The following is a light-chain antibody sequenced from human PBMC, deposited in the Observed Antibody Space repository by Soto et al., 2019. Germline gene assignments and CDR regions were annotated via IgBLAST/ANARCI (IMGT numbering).Light chain of an antibody. Sequence: EIHMTRSPSTLSASVGYMFTITCRASQNIRSWMAWYQQTPGKAPRPLIYKASSLQSGVPSRLSGSASETEFTLTISRLQPDDSATYYCQQYDSYSTFGGGTKVDIK. CDR2: KAS. J-gene: IGKJ4*01. V-gene: IGKV1-5*03. CDR3: QQYDSYST. CDR1: QNIRSW.